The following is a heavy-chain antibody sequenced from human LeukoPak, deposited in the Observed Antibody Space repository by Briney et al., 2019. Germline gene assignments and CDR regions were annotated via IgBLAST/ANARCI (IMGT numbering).Heavy chain of an antibody. Sequence: SETLSLTCTVSGGSISSSSYYWGWIRQSPGKGLEWIGSMYYSGSTYYNPSLKSRVTISVGTSKNQFSLKLSSVTAADTAVYYCARGFGYSSSWTPFDYWGQGTLVTVSS. V-gene: IGHV4-39*07. CDR2: MYYSGST. D-gene: IGHD6-13*01. CDR3: ARGFGYSSSWTPFDY. J-gene: IGHJ4*02. CDR1: GGSISSSSYY.